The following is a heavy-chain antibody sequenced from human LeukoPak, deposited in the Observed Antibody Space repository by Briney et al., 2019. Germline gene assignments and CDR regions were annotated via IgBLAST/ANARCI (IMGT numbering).Heavy chain of an antibody. CDR3: ARGPPNWGFDY. CDR2: MSPNSGNT. D-gene: IGHD7-27*01. CDR1: GYTFTSYD. J-gene: IGHJ4*02. V-gene: IGHV1-8*01. Sequence: ASVKVSCKASGYTFTSYDINWVRQATGQGLEWMGWMSPNSGNTGYAQKFRGRVTMTRNTPISTAYVELSSLRSEDTAVYYCARGPPNWGFDYWGQGTLVTVSS.